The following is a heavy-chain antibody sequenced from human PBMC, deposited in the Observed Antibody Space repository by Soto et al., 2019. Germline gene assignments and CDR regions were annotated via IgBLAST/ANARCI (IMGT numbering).Heavy chain of an antibody. CDR2: VTPNSGNT. Sequence: ASVKVSCKASGYTFTSYDINWVRQATGQGLEWMGWVTPNSGNTGYAQKFQGRVTITRNTSISTAYMELSSLTSEDTAVYYCARAYNWFDPWGQGTMVTVYS. V-gene: IGHV1-8*01. J-gene: IGHJ5*02. CDR3: ARAYNWFDP. CDR1: GYTFTSYD.